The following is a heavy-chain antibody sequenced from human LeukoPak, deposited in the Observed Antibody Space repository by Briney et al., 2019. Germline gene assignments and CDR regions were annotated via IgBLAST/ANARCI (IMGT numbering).Heavy chain of an antibody. J-gene: IGHJ3*02. CDR2: INPNSGGT. CDR3: ARGFRYSSSSVAFDI. CDR1: GYTFTGYY. Sequence: GASVKVSCKASGYTFTGYYMHWVRQAPGQGLEWMGWINPNSGGTNYAQKFQGRVTMTRDTSISTAYMELSRLTSDDTAVYYCARGFRYSSSSVAFDIWGQGTMVTVSS. V-gene: IGHV1-2*02. D-gene: IGHD6-6*01.